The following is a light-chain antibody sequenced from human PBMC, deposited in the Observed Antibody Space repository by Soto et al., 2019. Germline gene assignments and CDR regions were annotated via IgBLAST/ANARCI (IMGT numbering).Light chain of an antibody. V-gene: IGKV1D-12*01. CDR3: QHAYSFPLT. CDR2: PAS. J-gene: IGKJ4*01. Sequence: DVQMPQSPSSVSASVGDRVTITCRASQGISSWLAWYQQKPGKAPKLLIYPASTLQSGVPSRFSGSGSGTDFTLTINSLQPDDFATYYCQHAYSFPLTFGGGTKVEIK. CDR1: QGISSW.